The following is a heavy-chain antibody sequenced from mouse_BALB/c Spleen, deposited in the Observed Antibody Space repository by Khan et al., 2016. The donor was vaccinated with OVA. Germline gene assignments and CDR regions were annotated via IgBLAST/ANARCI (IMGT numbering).Heavy chain of an antibody. CDR3: ARGDYYGVAY. J-gene: IGHJ3*01. CDR2: ISSGSSTT. CDR1: GFTFSSFG. D-gene: IGHD1-1*01. V-gene: IGHV5-17*02. Sequence: EVELVESGGGLVQPGGSRKLSCAASGFTFSSFGMHWVRQAPEKGLEWVAYISSGSSTTYYADTLKGRFTISRDNPKNTLFLQMTSLRSEDAAMYYCARGDYYGVAYWGQGTLVTVSA.